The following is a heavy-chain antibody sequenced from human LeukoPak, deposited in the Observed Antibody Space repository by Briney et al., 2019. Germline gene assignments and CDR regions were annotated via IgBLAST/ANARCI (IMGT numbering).Heavy chain of an antibody. Sequence: GASVNVSFTTSVYTFISYAISWVRQARGQGLERMGWINVYNGYTNYARNFQGRVTMTTDTSTSTAYMEVRSLRSDDTAVYYCARVECSSTTCYDDYWGQGTLVIVSS. CDR1: VYTFISYA. CDR3: ARVECSSTTCYDDY. CDR2: INVYNGYT. J-gene: IGHJ4*02. D-gene: IGHD2-2*01. V-gene: IGHV1-18*01.